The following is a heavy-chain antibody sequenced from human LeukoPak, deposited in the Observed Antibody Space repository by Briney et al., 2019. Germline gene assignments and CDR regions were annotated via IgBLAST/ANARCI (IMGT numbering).Heavy chain of an antibody. CDR2: IYYSGST. CDR3: ARATGIAAAGKRYYGMDV. V-gene: IGHV4-59*12. Sequence: PSETLSLTCTVSGGSMSGYYWSWIRQPPGKGLEWIGYIYYSGSTNYNPSLKSRVTISVDTSKNQFSLKLSSVTAADTAVYYCARATGIAAAGKRYYGMDVWGQGTTVTVSS. CDR1: GGSMSGYY. D-gene: IGHD6-13*01. J-gene: IGHJ6*02.